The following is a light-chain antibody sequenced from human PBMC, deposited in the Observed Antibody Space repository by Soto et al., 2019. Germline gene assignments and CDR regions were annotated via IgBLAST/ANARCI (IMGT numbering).Light chain of an antibody. V-gene: IGKV3-20*01. CDR3: QQYGYSRT. J-gene: IGKJ1*01. Sequence: EIVLTQSPGTLSLSPGERATLSCRASQTLSSRHLAWYQQKPGQAPRLLIYGSSSRATDIPDRFSGSGSGTDFTLTISTLEPEDFAIYYCQQYGYSRTFGQGTRWIS. CDR2: GSS. CDR1: QTLSSRH.